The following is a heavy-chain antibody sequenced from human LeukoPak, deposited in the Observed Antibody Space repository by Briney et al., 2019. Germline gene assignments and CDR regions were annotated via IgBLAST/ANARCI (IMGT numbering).Heavy chain of an antibody. J-gene: IGHJ4*02. D-gene: IGHD6-13*01. V-gene: IGHV3-53*01. CDR1: GFTVSSNY. CDR3: ARTAGYSSSWDLSNY. CDR2: IYSGGST. Sequence: PGGSLRLSXAASGFTVSSNYMSWVRQAPGKGLEWVSVIYSGGSTYYADSVKGRFTISRDNSKNTLYLQMNSLRAEDTAVYYCARTAGYSSSWDLSNYWGQGTLVTVSS.